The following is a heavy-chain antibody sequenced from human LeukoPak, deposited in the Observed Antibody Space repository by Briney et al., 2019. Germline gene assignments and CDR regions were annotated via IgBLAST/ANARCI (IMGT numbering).Heavy chain of an antibody. CDR1: GYTFTCYY. V-gene: IGHV1-2*02. D-gene: IGHD6-13*01. J-gene: IGHJ6*03. Sequence: ASVKVSCKASGYTFTCYYMHWVRQAPGQGLEWMGWINPNSGGTNYAQKFQGRVTMTRDTSISTAYMELSRLRSDDTAVYYCARLSTHSSGWYPYYYYYYMDVWGKGTTVTISS. CDR2: INPNSGGT. CDR3: ARLSTHSSGWYPYYYYYYMDV.